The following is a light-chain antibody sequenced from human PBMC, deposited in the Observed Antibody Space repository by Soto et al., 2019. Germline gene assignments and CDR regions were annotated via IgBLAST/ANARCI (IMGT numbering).Light chain of an antibody. V-gene: IGKV3-11*01. J-gene: IGKJ5*01. Sequence: EIVLTQSPATLSLSAGERATLSCRASQSLSNYLAWYQQRPGRAPRLLIDDASERATGIPDRFSGSGSGTDFTLSISSLEPEDFAVYYCQHRRTFGQGTRLEIK. CDR2: DAS. CDR1: QSLSNY. CDR3: QHRRT.